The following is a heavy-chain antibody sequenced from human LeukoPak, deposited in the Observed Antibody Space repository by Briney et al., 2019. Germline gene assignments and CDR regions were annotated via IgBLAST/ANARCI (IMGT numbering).Heavy chain of an antibody. CDR1: GYTFTSYD. Sequence: ASVKVSCKASGYTFTSYDINWVRQAPGQGLEWMGGIIPIFGTANYAQKFQGRVTITADESTSTAYMELSSLRSEDTAVYYCARSGAHHPYFDYWGQGTLVTVSS. D-gene: IGHD4/OR15-4a*01. J-gene: IGHJ4*02. V-gene: IGHV1-69*13. CDR3: ARSGAHHPYFDY. CDR2: IIPIFGTA.